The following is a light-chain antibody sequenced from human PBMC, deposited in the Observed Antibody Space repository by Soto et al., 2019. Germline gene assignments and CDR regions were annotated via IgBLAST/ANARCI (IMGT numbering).Light chain of an antibody. Sequence: EIVLTQSPGTLSLSPGERATLSCRASQSVRSNYLAWYQRKPGQAPRLLIYGASTRATGIPDRFSGTGSGTDFTLNISRLEPEEFAVYYCQQYGGSPYTFGQGTKLEIK. CDR1: QSVRSNY. CDR2: GAS. CDR3: QQYGGSPYT. V-gene: IGKV3-20*01. J-gene: IGKJ2*01.